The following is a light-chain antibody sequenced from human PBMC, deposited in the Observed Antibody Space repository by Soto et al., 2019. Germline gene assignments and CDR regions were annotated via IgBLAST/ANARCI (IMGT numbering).Light chain of an antibody. J-gene: IGLJ2*01. Sequence: QSVLTQPASVSGSPGQSLTISCTGTSSDVGGYNYVSWYQQHPGKAPNLLIYDVSNRPSGISNRFSGSKSGNTASLTISGLQAEDEADYYCSSYTTSSAPHVVFGGGTKLTVL. CDR1: SSDVGGYNY. CDR3: SSYTTSSAPHVV. V-gene: IGLV2-14*03. CDR2: DVS.